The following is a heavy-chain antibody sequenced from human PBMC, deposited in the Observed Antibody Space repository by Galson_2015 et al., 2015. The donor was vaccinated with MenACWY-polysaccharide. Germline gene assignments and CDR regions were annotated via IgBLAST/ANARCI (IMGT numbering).Heavy chain of an antibody. CDR2: MSYSGRG. D-gene: IGHD1-26*01. V-gene: IGHV4-61*01. CDR3: ERGPTYSGSFGWFDP. J-gene: IGHJ5*02. Sequence: ETLSLTCTVSGGSVTSDTSYWSWLRQPPGKGLEWTGYMSYSGRGNSNPSLRSRVTVLIDTSKNQFSLRLTSVTAADTAIYYCERGPTYSGSFGWFDPWGQGTLVTVSS. CDR1: GGSVTSDTSY.